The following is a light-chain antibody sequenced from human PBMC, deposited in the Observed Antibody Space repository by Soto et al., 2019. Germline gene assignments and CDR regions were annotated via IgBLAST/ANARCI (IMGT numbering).Light chain of an antibody. J-gene: IGLJ1*01. CDR2: EVS. V-gene: IGLV2-14*01. CDR3: SSYTSSSTYV. Sequence: QSVLTQPASVSGSPGQSITISCTGTSSDVGGYNYVSWYQQHPAKAPKLMIYEVSNRPSGVSNRFSGSKSGNTASLTISGLQAEDEADYYCSSYTSSSTYVFGTGTKLTVL. CDR1: SSDVGGYNY.